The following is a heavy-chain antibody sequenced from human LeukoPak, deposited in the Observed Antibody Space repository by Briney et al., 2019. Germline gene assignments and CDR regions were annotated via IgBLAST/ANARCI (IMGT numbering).Heavy chain of an antibody. CDR1: GFTFSNYA. V-gene: IGHV3-23*01. Sequence: GSLRLSCAASGFTFSNYAMTWVRQAPGEGPEWVAFISQSGGRSTDYADSVRGRFTISRDNSEDTLYLQMNSLRAEDTAVYHCARDLGCSTSSCRYNWFDPWGQGTLVTVSS. CDR3: ARDLGCSTSSCRYNWFDP. CDR2: ISQSGGRST. J-gene: IGHJ5*02. D-gene: IGHD2-2*01.